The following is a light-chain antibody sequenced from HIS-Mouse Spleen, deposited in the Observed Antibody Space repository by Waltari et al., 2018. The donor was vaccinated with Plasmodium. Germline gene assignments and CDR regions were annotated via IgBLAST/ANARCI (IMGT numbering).Light chain of an antibody. V-gene: IGKV1-39*01. Sequence: DIQMTQSPSSLSASVGDRVTIPCQASQSISSDLNWYQQKPGKAPKLLIYAASSLQSGVPSRFSGSGSGTDFTLTISSLQPEDFATYYCQQSYSTPLTFGGGTKVEIK. CDR2: AAS. J-gene: IGKJ4*01. CDR1: QSISSD. CDR3: QQSYSTPLT.